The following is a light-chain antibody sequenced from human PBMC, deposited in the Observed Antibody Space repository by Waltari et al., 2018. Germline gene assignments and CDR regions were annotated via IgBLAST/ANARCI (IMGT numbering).Light chain of an antibody. CDR1: TSDVGGYKS. Sequence: QSALTQPASVSGSPGQSITISCTGTTSDVGGYKSVSWYQQHPGKAPKLMIHNVSNRPSGVSNRFSGSKSGNTASLTISGLQAEDEAVYYCSSYTSTNTFGLFGGGTKLTVL. J-gene: IGLJ3*02. CDR3: SSYTSTNTFGL. CDR2: NVS. V-gene: IGLV2-14*03.